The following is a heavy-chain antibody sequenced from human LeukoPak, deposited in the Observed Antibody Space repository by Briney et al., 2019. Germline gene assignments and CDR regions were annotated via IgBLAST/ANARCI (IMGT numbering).Heavy chain of an antibody. Sequence: PGGSLRLSCAASRFTFSDYWMTWLAQVPGKGLEWVANVGRDGSEKNYVDSVEGRFTISRDNAKKSLDLEMNSLRVEDTALYYCAKVGTWELQRVFENWGQGTLVTVSS. CDR2: VGRDGSEK. J-gene: IGHJ4*02. D-gene: IGHD1-26*01. CDR3: AKVGTWELQRVFEN. V-gene: IGHV3-7*01. CDR1: RFTFSDYW.